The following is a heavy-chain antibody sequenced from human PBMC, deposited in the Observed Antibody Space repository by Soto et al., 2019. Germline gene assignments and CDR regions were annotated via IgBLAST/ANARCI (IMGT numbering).Heavy chain of an antibody. CDR3: AREASSWSASEFDY. J-gene: IGHJ4*02. CDR1: GYTFTSYG. D-gene: IGHD6-6*01. Sequence: GASVKVSCKASGYTFTSYGISWVRQAPGQGLEWMGWISAYNGNTNYAQKLQGRVTMTTDTSTSTAYMELRSLRSDDTAVYYCAREASSWSASEFDYWGQGTLVTVSS. CDR2: ISAYNGNT. V-gene: IGHV1-18*01.